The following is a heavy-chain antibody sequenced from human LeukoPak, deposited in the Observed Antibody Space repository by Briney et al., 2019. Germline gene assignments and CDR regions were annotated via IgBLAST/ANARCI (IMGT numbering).Heavy chain of an antibody. CDR2: INPNSGGT. Sequence: ASVKVYCKASGYTFTAYYIHWLRHAPGHGLELMGWINPNSGGTNYAQKFQGRVTMTRDTSISTACMELSRLRSDDTAVYYCARWYYYYYYIDVWGKGTTVTVSS. CDR3: ARWYYYYYYIDV. V-gene: IGHV1-2*02. J-gene: IGHJ6*03. CDR1: GYTFTAYY.